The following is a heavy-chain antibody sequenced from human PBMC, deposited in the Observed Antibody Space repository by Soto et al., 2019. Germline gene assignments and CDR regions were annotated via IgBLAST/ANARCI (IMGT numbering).Heavy chain of an antibody. Sequence: GASVKVSCKASGYTFTSYGISWVRQAPGQGLEWMGWISAYNGNTNYAQKLQGRVTMTTDTSTSTAYMELRSLRSDDTAVYYCAGDLYCSSTSCYKGRPRWFDPWGQGTLVTVSS. V-gene: IGHV1-18*04. CDR2: ISAYNGNT. D-gene: IGHD2-2*02. CDR1: GYTFTSYG. J-gene: IGHJ5*02. CDR3: AGDLYCSSTSCYKGRPRWFDP.